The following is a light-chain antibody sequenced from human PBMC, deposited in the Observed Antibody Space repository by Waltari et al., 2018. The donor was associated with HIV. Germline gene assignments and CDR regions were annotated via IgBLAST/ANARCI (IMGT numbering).Light chain of an antibody. CDR2: KAS. V-gene: IGKV1-5*03. Sequence: DIQMTQSPSTLSASVGDRVTITCRASQNINNWLAWYQRKPGKAPSRLIYKASTLETGVPSRFSGRGSGTEFTLSITNLQPEDLATYYCQQYDTYWAFGQGTTVDLK. J-gene: IGKJ1*01. CDR3: QQYDTYWA. CDR1: QNINNW.